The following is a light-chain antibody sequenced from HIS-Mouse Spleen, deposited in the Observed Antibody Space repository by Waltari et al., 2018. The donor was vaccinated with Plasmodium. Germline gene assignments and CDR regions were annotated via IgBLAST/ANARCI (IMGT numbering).Light chain of an antibody. CDR1: QSVSRN. CDR2: GAS. Sequence: EIVMTQSPATLSVSPGERATLSCRASQSVSRNLAWYQQKPGQDPRLLIYGASARATSIPARFSGSGSGTEFTLTISSLQSEDFAVYYCQQYNNWSFTFGPGTKVDIK. CDR3: QQYNNWSFT. J-gene: IGKJ3*01. V-gene: IGKV3-15*01.